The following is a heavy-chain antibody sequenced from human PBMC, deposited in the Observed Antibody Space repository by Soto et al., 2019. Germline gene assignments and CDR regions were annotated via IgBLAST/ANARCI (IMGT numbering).Heavy chain of an antibody. CDR1: GGSFSGYY. CDR2: INHSGST. D-gene: IGHD6-13*01. CDR3: AREVVAAAGTSFYYYYYMDV. J-gene: IGHJ6*03. V-gene: IGHV4-34*01. Sequence: SETLSLTCAVYGGSFSGYYWSWIRQPPGKGLEWIGEINHSGSTNYNPSLKSRVTISVDTSKNQFSLKLSSVTAADTAVYYCAREVVAAAGTSFYYYYYMDVWGKGTTVTVSS.